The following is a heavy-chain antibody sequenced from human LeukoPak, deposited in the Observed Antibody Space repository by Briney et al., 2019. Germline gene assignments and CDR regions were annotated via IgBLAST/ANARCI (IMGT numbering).Heavy chain of an antibody. CDR2: IYTGGTT. Sequence: GGSLRHSCVGAGFTVSGNYMSWVRQAPGKGLEWVSIIYTGGTTYYADSVKGRFIISRDNSKNTLYLQMNSLSAEDTAMYYCTRDRSISVAGTNDYWGQGTLVTVSS. CDR1: GFTVSGNY. D-gene: IGHD6-19*01. V-gene: IGHV3-66*01. J-gene: IGHJ4*02. CDR3: TRDRSISVAGTNDY.